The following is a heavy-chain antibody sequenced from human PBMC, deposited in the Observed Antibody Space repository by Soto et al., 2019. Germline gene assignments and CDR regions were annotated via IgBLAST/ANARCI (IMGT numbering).Heavy chain of an antibody. J-gene: IGHJ6*02. V-gene: IGHV4-39*01. CDR1: GCSIGGSTYY. CDR2: IYYSGNT. Sequence: SETLSLTCTVSGCSIGGSTYYWGWIRQPPGKGLGWIGSIYYSGNTYYNPSLKSRVMMSVDTSNNQFSLKLTFVTAADTAVYYCARLPDYGSGSSEMDVWGQGTTVTVSS. D-gene: IGHD3-10*01. CDR3: ARLPDYGSGSSEMDV.